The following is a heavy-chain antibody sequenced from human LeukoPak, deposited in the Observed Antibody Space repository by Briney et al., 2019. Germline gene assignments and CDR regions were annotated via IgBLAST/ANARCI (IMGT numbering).Heavy chain of an antibody. CDR3: ASFLGYCSSTSCYSFDY. CDR1: GGSISSSSYY. CDR2: IYYSGST. V-gene: IGHV4-39*01. J-gene: IGHJ4*02. Sequence: SETLSLTCTVSGGSISSSSYYWGWIRQPPGKGLERIGSIYYSGSTYYNPSLKSRVTISVDTSKNQFSLKLSSVTAADTAVYYCASFLGYCSSTSCYSFDYWGQGTLVTVSS. D-gene: IGHD2-2*02.